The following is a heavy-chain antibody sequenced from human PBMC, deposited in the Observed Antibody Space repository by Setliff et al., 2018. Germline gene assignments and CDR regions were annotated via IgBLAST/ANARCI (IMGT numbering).Heavy chain of an antibody. J-gene: IGHJ6*02. D-gene: IGHD1-7*01. V-gene: IGHV1-69*06. CDR3: ARQYNWNYEAYYGMDV. Sequence: SVKVSCKASGGTFSSYAISWVRQAPGQGLEWMGRIIPIFGTANYAQKFQDRVTITADKSTSTAYMELSSLTSDDTAVYYCARQYNWNYEAYYGMDVWGQGTTVTVSS. CDR2: IIPIFGTA. CDR1: GGTFSSYA.